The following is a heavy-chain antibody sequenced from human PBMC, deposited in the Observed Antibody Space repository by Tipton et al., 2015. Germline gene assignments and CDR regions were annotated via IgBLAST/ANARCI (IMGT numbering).Heavy chain of an antibody. D-gene: IGHD2-21*01. V-gene: IGHV4-61*02. J-gene: IGHJ6*02. Sequence: TLSLTCTVSGDTISSGSYYWSWIRQPAGKGLEWIARIYTTGSTNYNPSLKGRVTISVDTSKNQFSLKFNSVTTADSAVYYSARELLISTLRSYSPYGMDVWGQGTTVIVSS. CDR1: GDTISSGSYY. CDR3: ARELLISTLRSYSPYGMDV. CDR2: IYTTGST.